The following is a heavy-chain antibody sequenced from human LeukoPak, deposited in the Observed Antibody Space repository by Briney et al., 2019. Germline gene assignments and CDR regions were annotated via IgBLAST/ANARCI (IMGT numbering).Heavy chain of an antibody. CDR3: ARVPLLRRFDP. V-gene: IGHV4-30-2*01. J-gene: IGHJ5*02. Sequence: SETLSLTCTVSGASISSGSYYWSWIRQPPGKGLEWIGYIYHSGSTYYNPSLKSRVTISVDRSNNQFSLKLSSVTAADRAVYYCARVPLLRRFDPWGQGTLVIVSS. CDR1: GASISSGSYY. CDR2: IYHSGST.